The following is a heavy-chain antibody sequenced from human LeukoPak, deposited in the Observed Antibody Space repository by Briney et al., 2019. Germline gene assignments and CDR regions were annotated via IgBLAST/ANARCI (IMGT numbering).Heavy chain of an antibody. V-gene: IGHV3-66*01. CDR3: ARDGSYDSSGYFDY. D-gene: IGHD3-22*01. CDR2: IYSGGST. Sequence: PGGSLRLSCAASGFTVSSNYMSWVRQAPGKGLEWVSVIYSGGSTYYADSVKGRFTISRDNSKNTLYLQMNSLRAEDTAVYYCARDGSYDSSGYFDYWGQGTLVTVSS. J-gene: IGHJ4*02. CDR1: GFTVSSNY.